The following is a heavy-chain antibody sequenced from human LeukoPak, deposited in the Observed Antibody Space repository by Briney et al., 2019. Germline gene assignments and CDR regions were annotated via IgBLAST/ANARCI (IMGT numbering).Heavy chain of an antibody. V-gene: IGHV3-21*01. J-gene: IGHJ5*02. CDR3: ARDPPYCGGDCWFDP. D-gene: IGHD2-21*01. Sequence: PGGSLRLSCAASGFTFSSYWMSWVRQAPGKGLEWVSSISSSSSYIYYADSVKGRFTISRDNAKNSLYLQMNSLRAEDTAVYYCARDPPYCGGDCWFDPWGQGTLVTVSS. CDR2: ISSSSSYI. CDR1: GFTFSSYW.